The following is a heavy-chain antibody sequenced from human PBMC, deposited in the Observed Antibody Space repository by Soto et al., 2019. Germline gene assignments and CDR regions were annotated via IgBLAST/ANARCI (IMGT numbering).Heavy chain of an antibody. CDR1: GFTFNSYW. D-gene: IGHD6-19*01. CDR2: LTGDGSST. J-gene: IGHJ4*02. CDR3: ASGSVLDSHYY. V-gene: IGHV3-74*01. Sequence: EVQLVESGGGLVQPGGSLRLSCAASGFTFNSYWMHWVRQAPGKGLVGVSLLTGDGSSTNYADSVKGRFTISRDNARNTRELQMNSLRSEDTAVYYCASGSVLDSHYYWGQGTLVTVSS.